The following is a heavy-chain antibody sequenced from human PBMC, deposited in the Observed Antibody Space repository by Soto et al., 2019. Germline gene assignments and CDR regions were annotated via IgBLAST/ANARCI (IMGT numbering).Heavy chain of an antibody. D-gene: IGHD4-4*01. CDR2: IKPDESEK. CDR3: VRGGSNYAS. CDR1: GFTLSDSW. J-gene: IGHJ5*02. V-gene: IGHV3-7*01. Sequence: ESVGGLVQPGGSLRLSCTASGFTLSDSWMTWVRQAPGKGLEWVARIKPDESEKKYADSVKGRFSISRDNAKNSIYLQMDSLRGEDTAVYYCVRGGSNYASWGQGTLVTVSS.